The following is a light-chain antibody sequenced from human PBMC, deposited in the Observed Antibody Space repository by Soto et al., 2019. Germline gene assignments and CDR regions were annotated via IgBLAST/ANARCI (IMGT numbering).Light chain of an antibody. J-gene: IGKJ4*01. V-gene: IGKV4-1*01. Sequence: DLVMTQSPDSLAVSLGEMATINCKCSRSVLYKSNNKNHLAWYQQKPGQPPQLIIYWASTRESGVPERFSGSGSGTDFTLTISSLEAEDVAFYWCQQYFDVPFTFGGGTKVDIK. CDR3: QQYFDVPFT. CDR2: WAS. CDR1: RSVLYKSNNKNH.